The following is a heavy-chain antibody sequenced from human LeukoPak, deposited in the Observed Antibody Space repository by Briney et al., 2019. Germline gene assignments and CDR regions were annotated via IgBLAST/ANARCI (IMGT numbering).Heavy chain of an antibody. Sequence: GFTXSFYAMSWVRQAPGKGLEWVSTISGSGSDTSYADSVRGRFTISRDNPKNTLYLQMTNLREEDTALYFXAXGQXFSSTXYAXHWGQGTLXTVSS. V-gene: IGHV3-23*01. CDR1: GFTXSFYA. D-gene: IGHD6-13*01. CDR3: AXGQXFSSTXYAXH. CDR2: ISGSGSDT. J-gene: IGHJ4*02.